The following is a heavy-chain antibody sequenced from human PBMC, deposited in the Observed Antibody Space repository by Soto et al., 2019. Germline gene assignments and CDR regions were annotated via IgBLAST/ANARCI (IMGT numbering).Heavy chain of an antibody. CDR3: ARTSGWGWFDP. J-gene: IGHJ5*02. D-gene: IGHD7-27*01. Sequence: QVQLQESGPGLVKPSETLSLTCTVSSDSLTDYYWNWIRQSPGRGLEWIGNIYSTGTTTYSPSLKSRVTISLDTTKNSCSLKLNSVSAADTAIYYCARTSGWGWFDPWGQGTLVTVSS. CDR2: IYSTGTT. CDR1: SDSLTDYY. V-gene: IGHV4-59*01.